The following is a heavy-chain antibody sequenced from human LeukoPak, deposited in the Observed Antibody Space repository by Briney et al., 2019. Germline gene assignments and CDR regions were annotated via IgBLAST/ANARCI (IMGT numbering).Heavy chain of an antibody. Sequence: SETLCLTCAVYGGSFSGYYWSWIRQPPGKGLEWIGGINHSVSTNYNPSLKSRVTISVDTSKNQFSLKLTSVTAAGTAVYYCARAYYYEAYWYFDLWGRGTLVTVSS. V-gene: IGHV4-34*01. CDR3: ARAYYYEAYWYFDL. CDR2: INHSVST. D-gene: IGHD3-22*01. CDR1: GGSFSGYY. J-gene: IGHJ2*01.